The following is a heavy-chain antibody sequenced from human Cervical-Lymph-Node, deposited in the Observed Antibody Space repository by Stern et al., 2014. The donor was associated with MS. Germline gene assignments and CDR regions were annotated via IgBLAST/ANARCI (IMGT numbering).Heavy chain of an antibody. D-gene: IGHD6-13*01. CDR1: GGTFSTFA. CDR2: IIPLFGAA. Sequence: VQLVESGAEVKKPGSSVKVSCKASGGTFSTFAISWVRQAPGQGLEWLVGIIPLFGAANSAQKFQGRVTFTADESMSTAYMELRSLRSDDTAVYYCTRHQEGIAASWGQGTLVTVSS. CDR3: TRHQEGIAAS. J-gene: IGHJ5*02. V-gene: IGHV1-69*01.